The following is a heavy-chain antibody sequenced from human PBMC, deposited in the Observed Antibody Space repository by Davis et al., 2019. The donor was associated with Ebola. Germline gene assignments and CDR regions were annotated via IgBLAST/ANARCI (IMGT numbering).Heavy chain of an antibody. D-gene: IGHD1-26*01. Sequence: SLKISCAASGFTFDDYAMHWVRQAPGKGLEWVSGISWNSGSIGYADSVKGRFTISRDNAKNSLYLQMNSLRAEDTALYYCARGRELPAGYWGQGTLVTVSS. CDR3: ARGRELPAGY. CDR2: ISWNSGSI. J-gene: IGHJ4*02. V-gene: IGHV3-9*01. CDR1: GFTFDDYA.